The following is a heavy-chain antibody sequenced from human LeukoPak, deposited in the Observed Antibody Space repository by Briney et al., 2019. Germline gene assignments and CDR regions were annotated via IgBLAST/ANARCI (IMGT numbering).Heavy chain of an antibody. CDR2: IHPSGIF. V-gene: IGHV4-34*01. CDR1: GGSCDDYY. CDR3: ARGSDRSKAGDH. J-gene: IGHJ4*02. D-gene: IGHD6-25*01. Sequence: SETLSLTCAVYGGSCDDYYCSWIRQPPGKGLEWIGEIHPSGIFYYNSSLMSRVTISIDASKSQFSLRLTSVTAADTAFYYCARGSDRSKAGDHWGQGSLVTVSS.